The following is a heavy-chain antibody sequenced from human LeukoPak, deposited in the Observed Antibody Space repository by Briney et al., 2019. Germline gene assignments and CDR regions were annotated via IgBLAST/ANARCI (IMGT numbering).Heavy chain of an antibody. Sequence: SETLSLTCTVSGGSITSSSYYWGWIRQPPGRGLEWIGSIYHTGTTYYNPFLQSRVTISVDTPKNQFSLNLGSVTAADTAVYYCARRGGCTNSVCYTLCFDPWGQGTLVTVSS. J-gene: IGHJ5*02. CDR1: GGSITSSSYY. D-gene: IGHD2-8*01. CDR3: ARRGGCTNSVCYTLCFDP. CDR2: IYHTGTT. V-gene: IGHV4-39*01.